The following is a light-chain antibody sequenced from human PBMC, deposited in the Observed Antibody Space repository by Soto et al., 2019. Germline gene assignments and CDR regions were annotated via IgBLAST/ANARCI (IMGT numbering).Light chain of an antibody. Sequence: DIQMTQSPSSLSASVGDRVTITSRASQSISTYLNWYQQKPGKAPKLLIFGASSVQSGVPSRFSGSGSGTDFTLTISSLQPEDFATYYCQQSYSTPLTFGGGTKVDIK. J-gene: IGKJ4*01. CDR2: GAS. CDR3: QQSYSTPLT. CDR1: QSISTY. V-gene: IGKV1-39*01.